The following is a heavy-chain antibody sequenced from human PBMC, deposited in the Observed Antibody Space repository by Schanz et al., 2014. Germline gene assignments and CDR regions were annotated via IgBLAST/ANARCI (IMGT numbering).Heavy chain of an antibody. D-gene: IGHD2-8*02. J-gene: IGHJ4*02. CDR3: AKDTGYCHGGACYCFEY. V-gene: IGHV3-23*04. Sequence: EVQLVESGGGLVKPGGSLRLSCAASGFTFSNYAMGWVRQTPGKGLEWVSTLSGSGAGTFYADSVKGRFTISRDTPKNTLYVQMNSLRPEDTAVYFCAKDTGYCHGGACYCFEYWGLGILVTVSS. CDR1: GFTFSNYA. CDR2: LSGSGAGT.